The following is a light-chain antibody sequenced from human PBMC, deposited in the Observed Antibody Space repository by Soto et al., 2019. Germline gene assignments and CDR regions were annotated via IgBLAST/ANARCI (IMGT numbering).Light chain of an antibody. CDR3: QQYNNWPLYT. V-gene: IGKV3-15*01. CDR2: GAS. Sequence: EIVMTQSPATLSVSPGERATLSCRASQSVSSNLAGYQQKPGQAPRLLIYGASTRATGIPARFSGSGSGTEFTLTISNLQSEDFAVYYCQQYNNWPLYTFGQGTKLEIK. J-gene: IGKJ2*01. CDR1: QSVSSN.